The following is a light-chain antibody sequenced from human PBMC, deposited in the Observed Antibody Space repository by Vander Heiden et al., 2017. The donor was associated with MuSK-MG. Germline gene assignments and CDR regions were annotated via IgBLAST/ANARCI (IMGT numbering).Light chain of an antibody. Sequence: QSVLTQPPSASGTPGQRVTISCSGSSSNIGNNIVSWYQQFPGTAPKLLICSNTHRPSGVPDRFSGSRSGNSASLAISGLQSEDEAEYYCAAWDDSLNGWVFGGGTKMTVL. J-gene: IGLJ3*02. CDR1: SSNIGNNI. CDR2: SNT. CDR3: AAWDDSLNGWV. V-gene: IGLV1-44*01.